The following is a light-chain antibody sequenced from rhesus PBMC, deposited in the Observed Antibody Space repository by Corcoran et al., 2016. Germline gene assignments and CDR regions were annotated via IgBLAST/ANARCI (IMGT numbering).Light chain of an antibody. CDR2: TAS. CDR3: LQYSSSPFT. Sequence: DIQMTQSPSSLSASVGDTVTITCRASQSISSWLDWYQQKPGKAPKLLIYTASNLQSGVPSRFSGNGSGTDFTLTISSLQPEDFATYYCLQYSSSPFTFGPGTKLDI. J-gene: IGKJ3*01. V-gene: IGKV1-22*01. CDR1: QSISSW.